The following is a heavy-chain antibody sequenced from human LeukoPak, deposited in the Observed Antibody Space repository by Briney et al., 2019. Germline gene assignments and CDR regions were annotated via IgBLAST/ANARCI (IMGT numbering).Heavy chain of an antibody. CDR3: ARAQTLFWEFDGFDI. D-gene: IGHD3-3*01. Sequence: GSLRLSCAASGFTFSSHSINWVRQAPGKGLEWIATMTVTNKIYYADSVKGRFTISRDNAENSVYLQMNSLRDEDTAVYSCARAQTLFWEFDGFDIWGRGTKVTVSS. CDR2: MTVTNKI. CDR1: GFTFSSHS. J-gene: IGHJ3*02. V-gene: IGHV3-69-1*01.